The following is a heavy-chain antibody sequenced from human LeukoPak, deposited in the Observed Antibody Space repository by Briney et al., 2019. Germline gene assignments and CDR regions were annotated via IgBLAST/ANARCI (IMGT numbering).Heavy chain of an antibody. J-gene: IGHJ3*02. CDR3: ARDRDLRGYSYGYGAFDI. D-gene: IGHD5-18*01. Sequence: SVTLSLTCTVSGGSISSYYWSWIRQPPGKGLEWIGYIYYSGSTNYNPSLKSRVTISVDTSKNQFSLKLSSVTAADTAVYYCARDRDLRGYSYGYGAFDIWGQGTMVTVSS. CDR1: GGSISSYY. V-gene: IGHV4-59*01. CDR2: IYYSGST.